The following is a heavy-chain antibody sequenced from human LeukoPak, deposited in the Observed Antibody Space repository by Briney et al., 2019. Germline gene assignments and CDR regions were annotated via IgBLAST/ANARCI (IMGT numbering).Heavy chain of an antibody. CDR2: FIPVFGPA. CDR3: ARAGEVYDSGSYLEY. CDR1: GGTFSNYA. J-gene: IGHJ4*02. V-gene: IGHV1-69*13. D-gene: IGHD3-22*01. Sequence: SVKVSCKASGGTFSNYAVSWVRQAPGQGLEWMGGFIPVFGPANYAQKFQGRVTITADESTSTAYMELSSLRSEDTAVYYCARAGEVYDSGSYLEYWGQGTLVTVSS.